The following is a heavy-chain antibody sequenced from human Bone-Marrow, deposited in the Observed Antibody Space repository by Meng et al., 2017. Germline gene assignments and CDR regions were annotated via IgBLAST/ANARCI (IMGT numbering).Heavy chain of an antibody. Sequence: EVQLVESGGGLVQPGGSLRLSCAASGFTFSRYAMSWVRQAPGKGLEWVSAISDGGIDTFYADSVKGRFTISRDNSRNALYLQVDSLRVEDTALYYCARRIEAVGIRCFDLWGRGTLVTVSS. J-gene: IGHJ2*01. CDR3: ARRIEAVGIRCFDL. CDR2: ISDGGIDT. CDR1: GFTFSRYA. V-gene: IGHV3-23*04. D-gene: IGHD6-13*01.